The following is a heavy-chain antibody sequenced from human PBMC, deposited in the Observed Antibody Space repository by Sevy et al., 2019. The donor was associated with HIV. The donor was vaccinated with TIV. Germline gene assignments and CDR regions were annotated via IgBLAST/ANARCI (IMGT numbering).Heavy chain of an antibody. Sequence: GGSLRLSCAASGFIFSTSPMHWVRQAPGKGLEWVAILSYDDSDENYADSVKGRFTISRDNSKNTLYLQMNSPRTEDTAVYYCAKDDLGSIDYWGQGTLVTVSS. CDR1: GFIFSTSP. V-gene: IGHV3-30-3*02. CDR2: LSYDDSDE. J-gene: IGHJ4*02. D-gene: IGHD3-10*01. CDR3: AKDDLGSIDY.